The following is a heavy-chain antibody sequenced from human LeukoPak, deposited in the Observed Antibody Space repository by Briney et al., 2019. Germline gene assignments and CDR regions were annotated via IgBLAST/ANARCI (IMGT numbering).Heavy chain of an antibody. V-gene: IGHV4-30-2*03. CDR1: GGSISSGGYY. Sequence: SETLSLTCTVSGGSISSGGYYWSWIRQPPGKGLEWIGYIYHSGSTYYNPSLKSRVTISVDTSKNQFSLKLTPVTAADTAVYYCARHLSSITARWGPASSLAYWGQGTLVTVSS. CDR2: IYHSGST. J-gene: IGHJ4*02. D-gene: IGHD6-6*01. CDR3: ARHLSSITARWGPASSLAY.